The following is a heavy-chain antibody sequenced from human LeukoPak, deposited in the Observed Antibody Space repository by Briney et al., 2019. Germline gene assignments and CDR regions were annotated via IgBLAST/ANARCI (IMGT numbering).Heavy chain of an antibody. CDR2: ISSSSSYI. J-gene: IGHJ4*02. D-gene: IGHD3-9*01. CDR3: ARDSYYDILTGYLY. Sequence: GGSLRLSCAASGFTFSSYNMNWVRQAPGKGLEWVSSISSSSSYIYYADSVKGRFTISRDNAKNSLYLQLNSLRAEDTAVYYCARDSYYDILTGYLYWGQGTLVTVSS. V-gene: IGHV3-21*06. CDR1: GFTFSSYN.